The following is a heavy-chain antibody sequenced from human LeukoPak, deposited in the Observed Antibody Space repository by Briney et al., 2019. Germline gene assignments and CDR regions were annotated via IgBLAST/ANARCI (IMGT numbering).Heavy chain of an antibody. J-gene: IGHJ4*02. Sequence: GASVKVSCKASGYTFTSYGISWVRQAPGQGLEWMGWISAYNGATNYAQKLQGRVTMTTDTSANTAYMELRSLTSDDTAVYYCARSPSSSGWYADYWGLGTLVTVSS. CDR3: ARSPSSSGWYADY. D-gene: IGHD6-19*01. CDR2: ISAYNGAT. CDR1: GYTFTSYG. V-gene: IGHV1-18*01.